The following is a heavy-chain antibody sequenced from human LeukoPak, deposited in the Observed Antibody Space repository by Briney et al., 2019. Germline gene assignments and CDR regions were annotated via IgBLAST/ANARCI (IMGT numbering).Heavy chain of an antibody. CDR1: GGTFSSHA. CDR2: IIPIFGTA. Sequence: SVKVSCKASGGTFSSHAISWVRQAPGQGLEWMGGIIPIFGTANYAQKFQGRVTITTDESTSAAYMELSSLRSEDTAVYYCARGEYYDSSGYYPYWGQGTLVTVSS. J-gene: IGHJ4*02. CDR3: ARGEYYDSSGYYPY. D-gene: IGHD3-22*01. V-gene: IGHV1-69*05.